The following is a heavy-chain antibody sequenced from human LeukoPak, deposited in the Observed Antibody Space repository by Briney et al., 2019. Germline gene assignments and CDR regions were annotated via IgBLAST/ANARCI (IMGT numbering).Heavy chain of an antibody. CDR2: ISSSSSYI. CDR1: GFTFRSYS. V-gene: IGHV3-21*01. Sequence: GGSLRLSCAASGFTFRSYSMNWVRRAPGKGLEWGSSISSSSSYIYYADSVKGRFTISRDNAKNSLYLQMNSLRAEDTAVYYRARASAAGTNLFDYWGQGTLVTVSS. J-gene: IGHJ4*02. D-gene: IGHD6-13*01. CDR3: ARASAAGTNLFDY.